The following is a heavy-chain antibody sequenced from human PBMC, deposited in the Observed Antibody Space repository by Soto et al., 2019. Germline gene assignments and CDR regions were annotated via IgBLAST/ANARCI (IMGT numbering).Heavy chain of an antibody. CDR1: GGSISSYY. CDR3: ARGGYCSGGSCDLDYGDYDYYYYMDV. Sequence: SETLSLTCTVSGGSISSYYWSWIRQPPGKGLEWIGYIYYSGSTNYNPSLKSRVTISVDTSKNQFSLKLSSVTAADTAVYYCARGGYCSGGSCDLDYGDYDYYYYMDVWGKGTTVTVSS. J-gene: IGHJ6*03. D-gene: IGHD2-15*01. CDR2: IYYSGST. V-gene: IGHV4-59*08.